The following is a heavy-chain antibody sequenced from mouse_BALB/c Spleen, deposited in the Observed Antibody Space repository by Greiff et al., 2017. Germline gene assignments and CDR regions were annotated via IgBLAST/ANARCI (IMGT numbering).Heavy chain of an antibody. V-gene: IGHV5-17*02. Sequence: DVHLVESGGGLVQPGGSRKLSCAASGFTFSSFGMHWVRQAPEKGLEWVAYISSGSSTIYYADTVKGRFTISRDNPKNTLFLQMTSLRSEDTAMYYCARAYYGNYDYAMDYWGQGTSVTVSS. CDR2: ISSGSSTI. D-gene: IGHD2-10*01. J-gene: IGHJ4*01. CDR1: GFTFSSFG. CDR3: ARAYYGNYDYAMDY.